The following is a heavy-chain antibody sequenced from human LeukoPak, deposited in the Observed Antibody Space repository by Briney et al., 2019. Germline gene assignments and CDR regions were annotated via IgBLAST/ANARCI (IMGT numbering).Heavy chain of an antibody. CDR2: IKQDGSEK. CDR3: ARARGARFGELFLFDY. Sequence: PGGSLRLSCAASGFTFSSYWMSWVRQAPGKGLEWVANIKQDGSEKYYVDSVKGRFTISRDNAKNSLYLQMNSLRAEDTAVYYCARARGARFGELFLFDYWGQGTLVTVSS. CDR1: GFTFSSYW. D-gene: IGHD3-10*01. J-gene: IGHJ4*02. V-gene: IGHV3-7*01.